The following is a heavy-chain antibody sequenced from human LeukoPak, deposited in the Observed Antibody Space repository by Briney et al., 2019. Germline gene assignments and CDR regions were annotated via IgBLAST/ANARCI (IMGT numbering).Heavy chain of an antibody. V-gene: IGHV3-53*01. J-gene: IGHJ4*02. D-gene: IGHD6-19*01. CDR2: IYSGGST. Sequence: GGSLRLSCPASGFTFSSYWMTWVRQAPGKGLEWVSVIYSGGSTYYADSVKGRFTISRDNSKNTLYLQMNSLRAEDTAVYYCARVVAVAGEVDYWGQGTLVTVSS. CDR3: ARVVAVAGEVDY. CDR1: GFTFSSYW.